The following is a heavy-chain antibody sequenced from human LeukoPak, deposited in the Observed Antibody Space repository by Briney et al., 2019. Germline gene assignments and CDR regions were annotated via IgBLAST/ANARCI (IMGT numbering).Heavy chain of an antibody. J-gene: IGHJ6*04. CDR3: ARGLAARPQYGMDV. CDR2: ISAYNGNT. Sequence: ASVKVSCKASGYTFTSYGISWVRQAPGQGLEWMGWISAYNGNTNYAQKLQGRVTMTTDTSTSTAYMELRSLRSGDTAVYYCARGLAARPQYGMDVWGKGTTVTVSS. CDR1: GYTFTSYG. D-gene: IGHD3-16*01. V-gene: IGHV1-18*04.